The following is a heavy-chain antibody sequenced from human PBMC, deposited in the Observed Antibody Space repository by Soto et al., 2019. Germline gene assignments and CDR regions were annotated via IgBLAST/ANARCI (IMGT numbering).Heavy chain of an antibody. CDR1: GGSISSSSYY. Sequence: SETLSLTWIVSGGSISSSSYYWVWNRQPPGKGLEWIGSIYYSGITYYNPSLKSRVTISVDTSKNRFSLKLSSVTAADTAVFYCARHRARNWFDPWGQGTLVTVSS. J-gene: IGHJ5*02. CDR3: ARHRARNWFDP. V-gene: IGHV4-39*01. CDR2: IYYSGIT. D-gene: IGHD6-6*01.